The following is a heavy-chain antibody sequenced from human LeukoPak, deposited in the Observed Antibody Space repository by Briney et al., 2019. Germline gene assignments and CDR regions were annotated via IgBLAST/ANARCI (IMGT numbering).Heavy chain of an antibody. D-gene: IGHD4-17*01. CDR1: GFTFSGYG. Sequence: PGGSLRLSCAASGFTFSGYGMSWVRQAPGKGLEWVSAISGSGGSTYYADSVKGRFTISRDNSKNTLYLQMNSLRAEDTAVYYFAKHVKVTNRAWFAPWGQGTLVTVSS. CDR3: AKHVKVTNRAWFAP. CDR2: ISGSGGST. J-gene: IGHJ5*02. V-gene: IGHV3-23*01.